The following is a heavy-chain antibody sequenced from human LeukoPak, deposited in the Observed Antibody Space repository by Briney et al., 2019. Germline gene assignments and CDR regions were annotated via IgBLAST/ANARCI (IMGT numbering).Heavy chain of an antibody. CDR2: IYTSGST. Sequence: SETLSLTCTVSGGSISSGSYYWSWIRQPAGKGLEWIGRIYTSGSTNYNPSLKSRVTISVDTSKNQFSLKLSSVTAADTAVYYCARGSTTPYYFDYWGQGTLVTVSS. D-gene: IGHD2-2*01. CDR1: GGSISSGSYY. V-gene: IGHV4-61*02. CDR3: ARGSTTPYYFDY. J-gene: IGHJ4*02.